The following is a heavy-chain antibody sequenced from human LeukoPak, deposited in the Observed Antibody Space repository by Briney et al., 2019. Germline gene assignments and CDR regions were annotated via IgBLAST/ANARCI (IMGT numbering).Heavy chain of an antibody. J-gene: IGHJ4*02. CDR1: GFTFSSYA. Sequence: PGGSLRLSCAASGFTFSSYAMHWVRQAPGKGLEWVAVISYDGSNKYYADSVKGRFTISRDNSKNTLYLQMNSLRAEDTAVYYCARDNNCAFDFWGQGTLVTVSS. V-gene: IGHV3-30*04. D-gene: IGHD1-20*01. CDR2: ISYDGSNK. CDR3: ARDNNCAFDF.